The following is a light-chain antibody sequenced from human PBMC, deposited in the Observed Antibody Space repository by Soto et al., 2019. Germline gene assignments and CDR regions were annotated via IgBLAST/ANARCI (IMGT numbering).Light chain of an antibody. J-gene: IGLJ1*01. V-gene: IGLV2-14*01. Sequence: QSALRHPASVSWSPGHSITISCTGTSSDVGGYNYVSWYQQHPGKAPKLMIYEVSNRPSGVSNRFSGSKSGNTASLTISGLQAEEEADYYCSSYTSSSNIVFGSGTKVTVL. CDR3: SSYTSSSNIV. CDR1: SSDVGGYNY. CDR2: EVS.